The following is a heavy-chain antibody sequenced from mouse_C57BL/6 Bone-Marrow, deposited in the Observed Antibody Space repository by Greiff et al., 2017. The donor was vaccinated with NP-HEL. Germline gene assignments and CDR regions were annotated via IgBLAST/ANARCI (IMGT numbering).Heavy chain of an antibody. Sequence: VQLQESGAELVRPGTSVKVSCKASGYAFTNYLIEWVKQRPGQGLEWIGVINPGSGGTNYNEKFKGKATLTADKSSRTAYMQLSSLTSEDSAVYFCARDYGSPFAYWGQGTLVTVSA. D-gene: IGHD1-1*01. CDR1: GYAFTNYL. J-gene: IGHJ3*01. CDR2: INPGSGGT. CDR3: ARDYGSPFAY. V-gene: IGHV1-54*01.